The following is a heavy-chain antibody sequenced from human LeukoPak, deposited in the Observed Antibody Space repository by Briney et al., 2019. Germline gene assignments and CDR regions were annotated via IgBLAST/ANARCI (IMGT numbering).Heavy chain of an antibody. Sequence: TPSQTLSLTCTVSGGSISSDNYYWGWIRQPAGKGLEWIGRIYTSGSTNYNPSLKSRVTISVDTSKNQFSLKLSSVTAADTAVYYCAKLGYDILTPLLGWGRGTLVTVSS. V-gene: IGHV4-61*02. CDR2: IYTSGST. D-gene: IGHD3-9*01. CDR1: GGSISSDNYY. J-gene: IGHJ4*02. CDR3: AKLGYDILTPLLG.